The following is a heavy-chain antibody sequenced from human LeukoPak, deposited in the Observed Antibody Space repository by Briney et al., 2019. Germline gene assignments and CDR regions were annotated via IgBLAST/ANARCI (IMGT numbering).Heavy chain of an antibody. CDR2: INPSDGST. V-gene: IGHV1-46*01. Sequence: ASVTVSCTASGYTFTSYYMQWVRPAPGQGLEWMGIINPSDGSTSYAQKFQGRVTMTRDTSTSTVSMELSSLRSEDTAVYYCARGAYYDFWTGYLNYYYYGMDVWGQGTTVTASS. CDR3: ARGAYYDFWTGYLNYYYYGMDV. J-gene: IGHJ6*02. D-gene: IGHD3-3*01. CDR1: GYTFTSYY.